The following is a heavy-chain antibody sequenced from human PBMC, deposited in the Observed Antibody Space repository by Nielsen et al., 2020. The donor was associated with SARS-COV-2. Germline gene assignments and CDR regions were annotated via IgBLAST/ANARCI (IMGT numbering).Heavy chain of an antibody. CDR1: GFTFSSYS. CDR2: ISSSSSYI. J-gene: IGHJ4*02. CDR3: ASWSKG. V-gene: IGHV3-21*01. Sequence: GESLKISCAASGFTFSSYSMYWVRQAPGKGLEWVSSISSSSSYIYYADSVKGRFTISRDNAKSSLYLQMDSLRAEDMAVYYCASWSKGWGQGTLVTVSS.